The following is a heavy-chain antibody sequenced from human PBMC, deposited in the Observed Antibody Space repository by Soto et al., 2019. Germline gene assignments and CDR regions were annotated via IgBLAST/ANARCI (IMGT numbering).Heavy chain of an antibody. D-gene: IGHD5-18*01. CDR2: INAANGDT. V-gene: IGHV1-3*01. CDR3: ARGTHTAMVPWIDY. J-gene: IGHJ4*02. CDR1: GYTFTSYG. Sequence: QVQLVQSGTEVKKPGASVKVSCKASGYTFTSYGIHWVRQAPGQRLEWMGWINAANGDTKYSPKFQGRVTITRDTSASTAYMELSSLRSEDTAVYYCARGTHTAMVPWIDYWGQGTLVTVSS.